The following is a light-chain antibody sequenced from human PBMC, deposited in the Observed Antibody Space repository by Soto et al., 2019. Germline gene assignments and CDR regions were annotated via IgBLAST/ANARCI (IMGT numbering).Light chain of an antibody. J-gene: IGLJ1*01. CDR3: SSYAGSNNYV. Sequence: QSALTQPPSASGSPGQSVTISCTGTSSAVGGYNYVSWYQHHPGKAPKLMIYDVSKRPSGVPDRFSGSKSGNTASLTVSGLQAEDEADYYCSSYAGSNNYVFGTGTKVTV. CDR2: DVS. CDR1: SSAVGGYNY. V-gene: IGLV2-8*01.